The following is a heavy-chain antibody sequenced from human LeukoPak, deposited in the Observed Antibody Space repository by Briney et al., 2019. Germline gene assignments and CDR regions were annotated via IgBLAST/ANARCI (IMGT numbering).Heavy chain of an antibody. CDR3: ASKSAEFNYYYYMDV. Sequence: GVSLRLSGAASGFTFSSYEMNWVRQAPGHGLEWVSYISSSGSTIYYADSVKGRFTISRDNAKNSLYLQMNSLRAEDTAVYYCASKSAEFNYYYYMDVWGKGTTVTVSS. D-gene: IGHD2-2*01. J-gene: IGHJ6*03. CDR2: ISSSGSTI. V-gene: IGHV3-48*03. CDR1: GFTFSSYE.